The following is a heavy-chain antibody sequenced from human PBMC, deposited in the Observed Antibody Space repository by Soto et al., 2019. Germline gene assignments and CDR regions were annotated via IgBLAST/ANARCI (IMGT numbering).Heavy chain of an antibody. CDR3: AKGGRQWLVTSDFNY. Sequence: GGSLRLSWPASGFTCSSYSMNWVRQAPGKGLEWVSYISSSSSTIYYADSVKGRFTISRDSSKNTVSLEMTSLRAEDTAVYYCAKGGRQWLVTSDFNYWGQGALVTVSS. V-gene: IGHV3-48*01. J-gene: IGHJ4*02. CDR2: ISSSSSTI. CDR1: GFTCSSYS. D-gene: IGHD6-19*01.